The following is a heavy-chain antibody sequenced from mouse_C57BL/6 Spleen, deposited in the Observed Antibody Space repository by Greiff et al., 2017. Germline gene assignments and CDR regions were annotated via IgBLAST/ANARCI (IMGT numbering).Heavy chain of an antibody. V-gene: IGHV2-5*01. CDR2: IWRGGST. Sequence: QVQLQQSGPGLVQPSQSLSITCTVSGFSLTSYGVHWVRQSPGKGLAWLGVIWRGGSTDYNAAFMSRLSITKDNSKSQVFFKMNSLQADDTAIYYCAKTYYSNYEEGYYAMDYWGQGTSVTVSS. J-gene: IGHJ4*01. CDR1: GFSLTSYG. D-gene: IGHD2-5*01. CDR3: AKTYYSNYEEGYYAMDY.